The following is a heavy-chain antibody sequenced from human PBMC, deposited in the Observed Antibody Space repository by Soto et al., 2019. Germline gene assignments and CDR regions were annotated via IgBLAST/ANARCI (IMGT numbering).Heavy chain of an antibody. CDR2: IYYSVST. J-gene: IGHJ4*02. CDR1: GGSIRSGGYY. Sequence: QVQLKESGPGLVKPSQTLSLPCTVSGGSIRSGGYYWSWIRQHPGKGLEWIGYIYYSVSTYYNPSLKNRVTIAVDTSKNQFALKLSSVTAADTAVYYWARSFGVAAAGPSDYWGQGTLVTVSS. CDR3: ARSFGVAAAGPSDY. D-gene: IGHD6-13*01. V-gene: IGHV4-31*03.